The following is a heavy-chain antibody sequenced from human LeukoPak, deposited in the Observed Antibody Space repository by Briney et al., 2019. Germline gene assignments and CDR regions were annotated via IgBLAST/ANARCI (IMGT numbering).Heavy chain of an antibody. CDR3: AKDLLHSSSWSDAFDI. V-gene: IGHV3-30*02. D-gene: IGHD6-13*01. CDR2: IRYDGSNK. CDR1: GFTFSSYG. Sequence: GGSLRLSCAASGFTFSSYGMHWVRQAPGKGLERVAFIRYDGSNKYYADSVKGRFTISRDNSKNTLYLQMNSLRAEDTAVYYCAKDLLHSSSWSDAFDIWGQGTMVTVSS. J-gene: IGHJ3*02.